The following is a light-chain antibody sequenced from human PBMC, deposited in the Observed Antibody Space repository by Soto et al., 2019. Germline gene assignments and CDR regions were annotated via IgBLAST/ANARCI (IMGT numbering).Light chain of an antibody. Sequence: EIVLTQSPGTLSLSPGERATLSCRASQSVSSNYLAWYQQKPGQAPRLLIYGASSRATDIPDRFSGSGSGTDFTLTISRLEPEDFAVYYCQHYGTSHTWTFGQGTRVDIK. V-gene: IGKV3-20*01. CDR3: QHYGTSHTWT. CDR1: QSVSSNY. CDR2: GAS. J-gene: IGKJ1*01.